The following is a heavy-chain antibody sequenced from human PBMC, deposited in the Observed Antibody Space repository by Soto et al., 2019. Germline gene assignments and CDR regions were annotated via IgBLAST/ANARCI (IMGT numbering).Heavy chain of an antibody. CDR1: GDSIRSYY. J-gene: IGHJ4*02. Sequence: SETLSLTCSVSGDSIRSYYWTWIRQPPGKGLQWIGYVFHTGNTNYNPSLKSRVTLSEDASKNQVSLRLTSVTAADTAVYFCAREQYNLKIWGQGTLVTVSS. D-gene: IGHD1-20*01. CDR2: VFHTGNT. CDR3: AREQYNLKI. V-gene: IGHV4-59*01.